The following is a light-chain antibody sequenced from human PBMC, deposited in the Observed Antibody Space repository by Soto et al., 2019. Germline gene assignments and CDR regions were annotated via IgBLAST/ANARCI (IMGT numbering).Light chain of an antibody. CDR2: EVT. J-gene: IGLJ1*01. V-gene: IGLV2-8*01. CDR3: ATWDDSLNLLYV. CDR1: SSDVGGYDY. Sequence: QSVLTQPPSASGSPGQSVTISCTGTSSDVGGYDYVSWYQQHPGKAPKLMIYEVTKRPSGVPDRFSGSKSGNTASLTVSGLQAEDEAEYYCATWDDSLNLLYVFGTGTKLTVL.